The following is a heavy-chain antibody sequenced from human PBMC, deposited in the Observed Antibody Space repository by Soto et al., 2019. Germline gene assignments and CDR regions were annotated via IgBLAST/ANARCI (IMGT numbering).Heavy chain of an antibody. V-gene: IGHV4-30-2*01. CDR3: AREATHGDSLGFFDF. CDR1: GGAISGTGYS. D-gene: IGHD5-18*01. J-gene: IGHJ4*02. CDR2: VYHSGST. Sequence: PSETLSLTCAVSGGAISGTGYSWTWIRQPPGKGVEWIGYVYHSGSTFYNPSLKSRLSISLDRSKNQFSLKLTSVTAADTAVYYCAREATHGDSLGFFDFWGQGALVTVSS.